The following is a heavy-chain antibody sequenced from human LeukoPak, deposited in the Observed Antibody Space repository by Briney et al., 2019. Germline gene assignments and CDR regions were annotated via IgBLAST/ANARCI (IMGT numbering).Heavy chain of an antibody. CDR2: IRQSGGT. CDR1: GGSFSTYF. Sequence: SGTLSLTCAVYGGSFSTYFWSWIRQAPGKGLEWIGEIRQSGGTNYNPSLKSRLTISVDTSKNQFSLKLNSVTAADTAVYYCARDYGEWLVPSSWGQGTVVTVSS. J-gene: IGHJ5*02. V-gene: IGHV4-34*01. CDR3: ARDYGEWLVPSS. D-gene: IGHD6-19*01.